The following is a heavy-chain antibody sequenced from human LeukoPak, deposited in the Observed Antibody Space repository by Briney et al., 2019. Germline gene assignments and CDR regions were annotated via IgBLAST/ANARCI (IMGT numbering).Heavy chain of an antibody. Sequence: PGGSLRLSCAASGFTFSNYYMNWVCQAPGKGLEWVSSISGSSSYIYYADSVKGRFTISRDNAKNSLYLQMNSLRAEDTAMYYCARDVYYYDSSGFDPWGQGTLVTVSS. V-gene: IGHV3-21*01. CDR1: GFTFSNYY. J-gene: IGHJ5*02. D-gene: IGHD3-22*01. CDR2: ISGSSSYI. CDR3: ARDVYYYDSSGFDP.